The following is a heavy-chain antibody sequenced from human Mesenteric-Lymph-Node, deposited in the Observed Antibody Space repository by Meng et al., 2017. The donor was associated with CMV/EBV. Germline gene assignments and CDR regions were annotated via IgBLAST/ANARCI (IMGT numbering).Heavy chain of an antibody. CDR1: GFTSGTYA. J-gene: IGHJ4*02. Sequence: GESLKISCAASGFTSGTYAMSWVRQGPGKGLEWVSSISSSSSYIYYADSVKGRFTISRDNAKNSLYLQMNSLRAEDTAVYYCARDYTSYYDSSGTFDYWGQGTLVTVSS. CDR3: ARDYTSYYDSSGTFDY. CDR2: ISSSSSYI. D-gene: IGHD3-22*01. V-gene: IGHV3-21*01.